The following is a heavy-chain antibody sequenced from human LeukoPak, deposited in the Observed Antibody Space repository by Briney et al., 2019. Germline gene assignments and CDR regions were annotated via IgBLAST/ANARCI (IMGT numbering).Heavy chain of an antibody. V-gene: IGHV4-4*02. Sequence: SETLSLTCAVSGASISSSNWWSWVRQPPGKRLEWIGEIYHGGKNNYNPSLKSRVTMSVDTSKNQFSLKLSSVTAADTAVYYCARNGPGTHDPFDYWGQGTLVTVSS. D-gene: IGHD3-10*01. CDR3: ARNGPGTHDPFDY. J-gene: IGHJ4*02. CDR1: GASISSSNW. CDR2: IYHGGKN.